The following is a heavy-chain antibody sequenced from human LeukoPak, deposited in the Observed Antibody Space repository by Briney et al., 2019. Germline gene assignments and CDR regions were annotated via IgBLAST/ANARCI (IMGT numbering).Heavy chain of an antibody. CDR2: IIPILGIA. CDR1: GGTFSSYA. V-gene: IGHV1-69*04. Sequence: ASVKVSCKASGGTFSSYAISWVRQAPGQGLEWMGRIIPILGIANYAQKFQGRVTITADKSTSTAYMELSSLRSEDTAVYYCASSYYDSSGYYYSVDYWGLGTLVTVSS. D-gene: IGHD3-22*01. CDR3: ASSYYDSSGYYYSVDY. J-gene: IGHJ4*02.